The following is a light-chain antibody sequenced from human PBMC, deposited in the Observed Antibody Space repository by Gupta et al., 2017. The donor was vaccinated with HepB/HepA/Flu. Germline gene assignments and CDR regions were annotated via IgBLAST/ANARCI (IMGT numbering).Light chain of an antibody. J-gene: IGLJ3*02. V-gene: IGLV1-40*01. Sequence: SVLPPPPSVSGAPGQRVTISCTGNSSNIGAYYDVHWYQQLPGKAPKLVINGNTNRPSGVSDRFSAARSGTSASLAITGLQTEDEADYYCQSFDRSLSGAVFGGGTKVTVL. CDR1: SSNIGAYYD. CDR3: QSFDRSLSGAV. CDR2: GNT.